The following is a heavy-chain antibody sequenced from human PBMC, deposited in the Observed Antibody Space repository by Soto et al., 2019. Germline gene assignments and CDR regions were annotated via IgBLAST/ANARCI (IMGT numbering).Heavy chain of an antibody. CDR1: GYTFTGYY. J-gene: IGHJ6*02. Sequence: ASVKVSCKASGYTFTGYYMHWVRQAPGQGLEWMGWINPNSGGTNYAQKFQGWVTMTRDTSISTAYMELSRLRSDDTAVYYCARDEMAIVLVPAATRYGMDVWGQGTTVTVSS. V-gene: IGHV1-2*04. CDR2: INPNSGGT. D-gene: IGHD2-2*01. CDR3: ARDEMAIVLVPAATRYGMDV.